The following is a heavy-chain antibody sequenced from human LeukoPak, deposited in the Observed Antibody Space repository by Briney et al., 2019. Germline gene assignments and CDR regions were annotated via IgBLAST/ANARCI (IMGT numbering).Heavy chain of an antibody. V-gene: IGHV3-7*01. CDR1: GFTFSAYW. D-gene: IGHD5-12*01. Sequence: PGGSLRLSCAVSGFTFSAYWLSWVRQAPGKGLEWVANIREGGGRTGYVDSVMGRFTISRDNAKSSVYLQMNYLTPEDTAVYYCARDGYGGYLDQWGQGTLVIVSS. CDR3: ARDGYGGYLDQ. CDR2: IREGGGRT. J-gene: IGHJ4*02.